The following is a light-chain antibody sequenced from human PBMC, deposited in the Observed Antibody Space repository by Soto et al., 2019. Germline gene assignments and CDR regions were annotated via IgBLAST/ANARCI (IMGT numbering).Light chain of an antibody. J-gene: IGLJ1*01. Sequence: QSALTQPASVSGSPGQSIAISCTGTSSDVCGYNYVSWYQQHPGKAPKVMIDDVSIRPSGVSDRSSGSKSGDTASLTISGLQAEDEADYYCSSYTSSSTYDFGARTQLTVL. CDR1: SSDVCGYNY. CDR3: SSYTSSSTYD. V-gene: IGLV2-14*03. CDR2: DVS.